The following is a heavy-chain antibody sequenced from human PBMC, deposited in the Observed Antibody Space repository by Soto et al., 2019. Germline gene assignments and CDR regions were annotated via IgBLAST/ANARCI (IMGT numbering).Heavy chain of an antibody. Sequence: QITLKESGPTLVKPTQTLTLTCTFSGFSLSGGGVGVGWIRQPPGKALEWVALIYWNDDKRYSPALKSRLTITKYTSKNQVVRTMTNMDPEDTATYYCAHKMDTVDWFGPWGRGTLVTVSS. V-gene: IGHV2-5*01. CDR3: AHKMDTVDWFGP. J-gene: IGHJ5*02. CDR2: IYWNDDK. D-gene: IGHD5-18*01. CDR1: GFSLSGGGVG.